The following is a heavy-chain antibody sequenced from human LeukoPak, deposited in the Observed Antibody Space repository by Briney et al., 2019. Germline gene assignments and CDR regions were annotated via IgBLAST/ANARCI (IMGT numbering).Heavy chain of an antibody. D-gene: IGHD1-20*01. CDR3: ARRITGTTSDSFDY. J-gene: IGHJ4*01. CDR2: ISHSGNT. V-gene: IGHV4-39*01. Sequence: SSETLSLTCTVSGASITNSLYFWGWIRKPPGKGLEWIGSISHSGNTYYSQSLSSRVTILLDASKNQFSLRLSSMAATDTALYYCARRITGTTSDSFDYWGHGTLVTVSS. CDR1: GASITNSLYF.